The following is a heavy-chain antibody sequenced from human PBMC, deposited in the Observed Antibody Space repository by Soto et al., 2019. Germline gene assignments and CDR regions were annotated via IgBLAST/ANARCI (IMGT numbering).Heavy chain of an antibody. V-gene: IGHV5-51*01. CDR2: IYPGDSDT. J-gene: IGHJ4*02. D-gene: IGHD3-10*01. CDR3: AITLMYYYRSGSPYYFDD. CDR1: GYSFTRYW. Sequence: VESLKHSWQISGYSFTRYWIVWVRQMAVKSLEWMGIIYPGDSDTRYSPSFQGQVTISADKSISTAYLQWRRLKASDTAMYYCAITLMYYYRSGSPYYFDDWGQGTLVTVSS.